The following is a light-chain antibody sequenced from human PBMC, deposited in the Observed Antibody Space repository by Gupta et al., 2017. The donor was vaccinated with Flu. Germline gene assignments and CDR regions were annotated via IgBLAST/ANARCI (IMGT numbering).Light chain of an antibody. CDR2: GAS. CDR3: QQPGSWSQFT. V-gene: IGKV3-11*01. CDR1: QNIGNF. J-gene: IGKJ3*01. Sequence: EIVLTQSPGTLSLSPGQRATLSCRASQNIGNFLAWYQQRPGQAPRLLIHGASNRATGIPARFSGSGSGTDFTLTISSREPEDFAVYFCQQPGSWSQFTFGHGTKVEVK.